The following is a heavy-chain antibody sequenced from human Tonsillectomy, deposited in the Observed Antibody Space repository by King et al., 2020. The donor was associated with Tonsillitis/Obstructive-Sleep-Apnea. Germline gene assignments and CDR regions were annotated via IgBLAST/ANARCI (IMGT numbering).Heavy chain of an antibody. J-gene: IGHJ4*02. Sequence: VQLVESGGGLVQPGGSLRLSCATSGFTFTSYWMSWVRQAPGKGLEWLANINQDGSEKYYVDSVKGRITISRDNAKNSLDLRMNSLRAEDTAVYYCARAAYTSLDNWGQGTLVTVSS. CDR1: GFTFTSYW. CDR3: ARAAYTSLDN. V-gene: IGHV3-7*03. CDR2: INQDGSEK. D-gene: IGHD2-2*02.